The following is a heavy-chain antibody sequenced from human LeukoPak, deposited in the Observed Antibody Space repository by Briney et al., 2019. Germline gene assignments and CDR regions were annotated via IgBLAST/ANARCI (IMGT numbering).Heavy chain of an antibody. CDR1: GGTFSSYA. J-gene: IGHJ4*02. V-gene: IGHV1-69*04. Sequence: ASVKVSCKASGGTFSSYAISWVRQAPGQGLEWMGRIIPILGIANYAQKFQGRVTITADKSTSTAYMELSRLRSDDTAVYYCARAGTVEMTPLDYWGQGTLVTVSS. CDR2: IIPILGIA. D-gene: IGHD5-24*01. CDR3: ARAGTVEMTPLDY.